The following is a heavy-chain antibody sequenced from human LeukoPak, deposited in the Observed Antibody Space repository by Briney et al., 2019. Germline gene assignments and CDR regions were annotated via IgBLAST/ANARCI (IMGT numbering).Heavy chain of an antibody. Sequence: GGFLRLSCAASGFTFSTYWMSWVRQAPGKGLEWVANIKEDGSEKYYVDSVKGRFTISRDNAKKSLYLQMNSLRAEDTAFYYCARGGYRSGWYAYWGQGTLVTVSS. CDR1: GFTFSTYW. D-gene: IGHD6-19*01. CDR2: IKEDGSEK. CDR3: ARGGYRSGWYAY. J-gene: IGHJ4*02. V-gene: IGHV3-7*01.